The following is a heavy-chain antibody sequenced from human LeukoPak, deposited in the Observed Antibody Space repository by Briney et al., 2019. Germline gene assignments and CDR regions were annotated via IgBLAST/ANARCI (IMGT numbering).Heavy chain of an antibody. Sequence: SETLSPTCTVSGGSISSSYWSWIRQPPGKGLEWIGYIDYSGSTNYNPSLKSRVTISVDTSKNQFSLKLSSVTAADTAVYYCARTQVDTAMVPYYYYMDVWGKGTTVTVSS. V-gene: IGHV4-59*01. CDR1: GGSISSSY. CDR3: ARTQVDTAMVPYYYYMDV. D-gene: IGHD5-18*01. J-gene: IGHJ6*03. CDR2: IDYSGST.